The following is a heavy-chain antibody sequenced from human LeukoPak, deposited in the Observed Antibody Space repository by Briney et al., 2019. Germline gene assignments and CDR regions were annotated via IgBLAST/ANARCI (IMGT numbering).Heavy chain of an antibody. V-gene: IGHV4-59*01. Sequence: PSETLSLTCTVSGGSISSYYWSWIRQPPGKGLEWIGYVYYTGSTNYNPSLKNRVTISLDTPKNQFSLKLNSVTAADTAMYYCARERYYYYYMDVWGTGITVTVSS. CDR3: ARERYYYYYMDV. CDR1: GGSISSYY. J-gene: IGHJ6*03. CDR2: VYYTGST.